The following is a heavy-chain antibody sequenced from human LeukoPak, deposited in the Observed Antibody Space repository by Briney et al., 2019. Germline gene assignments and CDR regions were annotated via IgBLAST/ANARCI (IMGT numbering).Heavy chain of an antibody. J-gene: IGHJ4*02. V-gene: IGHV3-9*01. D-gene: IGHD2-15*01. CDR3: AKDMGNCSGGSCYSSAFDY. CDR2: ISRNSGSR. CDR1: GFTFDDYA. Sequence: GGSLRLSCAASGFTFDDYAMHWVRQAPGKGLEWVSGISRNSGSRDYADSVKGRFTISRDNAKNSLYLQMNSLRTEDTALYYCAKDMGNCSGGSCYSSAFDYWGQGTLVTVSS.